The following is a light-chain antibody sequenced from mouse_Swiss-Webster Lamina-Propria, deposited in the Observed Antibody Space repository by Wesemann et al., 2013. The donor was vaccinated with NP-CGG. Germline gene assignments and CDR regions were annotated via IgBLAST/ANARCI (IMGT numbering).Light chain of an antibody. CDR1: QSLLNSGNQKNY. V-gene: IGKV8-19*01. CDR3: HQYLSLFT. CDR2: WAS. Sequence: AGEKVTMSCKSSQSLLNSGNQKNYLTWYQQKPGQPPKLLIYWASTRESGVPDRFTGSGSGTDFTLTISSVQAEDLAVYYCHQYLSLFTFGSGTKLEIK. J-gene: IGKJ4*01.